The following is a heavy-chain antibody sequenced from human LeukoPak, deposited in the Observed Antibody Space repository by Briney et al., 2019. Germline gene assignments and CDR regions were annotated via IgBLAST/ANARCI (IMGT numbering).Heavy chain of an antibody. CDR1: GGSISSGSYY. CDR3: ARNRAYCSSTSCCIGGVGY. CDR2: IYTSGST. D-gene: IGHD2-2*01. J-gene: IGHJ4*02. V-gene: IGHV4-61*09. Sequence: SETLSLTCTVSGGSISSGSYYWSWIRQPAGKGLEWIGHIYTSGSTNYNPSLKSRVSISVDRSKNQFSLKLSSVTAADTAVYYCARNRAYCSSTSCCIGGVGYWGQGTLVTVSS.